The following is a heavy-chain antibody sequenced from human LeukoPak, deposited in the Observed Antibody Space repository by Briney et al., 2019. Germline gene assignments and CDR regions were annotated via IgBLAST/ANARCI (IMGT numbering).Heavy chain of an antibody. J-gene: IGHJ6*02. D-gene: IGHD3-9*01. CDR2: IYHSGST. Sequence: SGTLSLTCAVSGGSISSSNWWSWVRQPPGKGLEWIGEIYHSGSTNYNPSLKSRVTISVDTSKNQFSLKLSSVTATDTAVYYCARDIAYDILTGYYNPYDYYYGMDVWGQGTTVTVSS. CDR3: ARDIAYDILTGYYNPYDYYYGMDV. CDR1: GGSISSSNW. V-gene: IGHV4-4*02.